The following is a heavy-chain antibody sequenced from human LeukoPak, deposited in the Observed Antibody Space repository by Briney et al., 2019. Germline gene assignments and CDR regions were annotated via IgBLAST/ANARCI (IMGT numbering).Heavy chain of an antibody. CDR2: IVVGSGNT. CDR3: AKGMYYYGSGSQYFDY. V-gene: IGHV1-58*01. Sequence: SVKVSCKASGFTFTSSAVQWVRQARGQRLEWIGWIVVGSGNTNYAQKFQERVTITRDMSTSTAYMELSSLRSEDTAVYYCAKGMYYYGSGSQYFDYWGQGTLVTVSS. D-gene: IGHD3-10*01. CDR1: GFTFTSSA. J-gene: IGHJ4*02.